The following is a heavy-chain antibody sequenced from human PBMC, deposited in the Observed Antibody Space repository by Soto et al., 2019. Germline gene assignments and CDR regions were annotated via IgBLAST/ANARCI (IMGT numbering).Heavy chain of an antibody. V-gene: IGHV3-30*04. D-gene: IGHD3-10*01. J-gene: IGHJ4*02. CDR1: AFTFSTYT. Sequence: QVLVVESGGGVVQPGRSLRLPCSASAFTFSTYTMHWVRQAPGKGLEWVALISYDGTDKYYTNSVKGRFTISRDNSKNTLYLQMNSLRGEDTAVYYCASGAYGAGTDFFDYWGQGTVVTVSS. CDR3: ASGAYGAGTDFFDY. CDR2: ISYDGTDK.